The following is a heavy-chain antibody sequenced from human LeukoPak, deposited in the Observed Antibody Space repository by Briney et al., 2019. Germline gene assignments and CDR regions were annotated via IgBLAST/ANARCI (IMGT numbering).Heavy chain of an antibody. CDR2: IYPGDSHT. CDR3: ARLSGRVVCSAGSCYIDS. CDR1: GYRFTSDW. J-gene: IGHJ4*02. Sequence: GESLKISCKGSGYRFTSDWIGWVRQMPGKGLEWMGIIYPGDSHTRYSPSFQGQVTISADKSVNTAYLQWSSLKASDTAMYYCARLSGRVVCSAGSCYIDSWGQGTLVTVSS. D-gene: IGHD2-15*01. V-gene: IGHV5-51*01.